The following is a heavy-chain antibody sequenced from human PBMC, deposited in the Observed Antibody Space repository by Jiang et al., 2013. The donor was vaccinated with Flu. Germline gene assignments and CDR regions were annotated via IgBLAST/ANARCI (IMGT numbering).Heavy chain of an antibody. Sequence: KPSETLSLTCTVSGGSISSSSYYWGWIRQPPGKGLEWIGSIYYSGSTYYNPSLKSRVTISVDTSKNQFSLKLSSVTAADTAVYYCASPIHAAAHGSGSYASDYWGQGTLVTVSS. CDR3: ASPIHAAAHGSGSYASDY. CDR1: GGSISSSSYY. J-gene: IGHJ4*02. CDR2: IYYSGST. V-gene: IGHV4-39*01. D-gene: IGHD3-10*01.